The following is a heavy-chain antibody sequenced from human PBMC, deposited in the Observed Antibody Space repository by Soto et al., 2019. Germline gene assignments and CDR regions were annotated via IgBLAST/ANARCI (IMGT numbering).Heavy chain of an antibody. CDR1: GFTFSSYA. D-gene: IGHD5-12*01. V-gene: IGHV3-30-3*01. Sequence: GGSLRLSCAASGFTFSSYAMHWVRQAPGKGLEWVAVISYDGSNKYYADSVKGRFTISRDNSKNTLYLQMNSLRAEDTAVYYCAREGIVATDSFDYWGQGTLVTVSS. CDR2: ISYDGSNK. CDR3: AREGIVATDSFDY. J-gene: IGHJ4*02.